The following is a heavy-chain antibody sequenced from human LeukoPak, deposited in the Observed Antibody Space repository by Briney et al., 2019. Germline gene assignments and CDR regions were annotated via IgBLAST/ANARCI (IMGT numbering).Heavy chain of an antibody. CDR2: IYYSGST. CDR3: ARDWYGGNSPPAFDI. CDR1: GGSISSSSYY. J-gene: IGHJ3*02. V-gene: IGHV4-39*07. D-gene: IGHD4-23*01. Sequence: SETLSLTCTVSGGSISSSSYYWGWIRQPPGKGLEWIGSIYYSGSTYYNPSLKSRVTISVDTSKNQFSLKLSSVTAADTAVYYCARDWYGGNSPPAFDIWGQGTMDTVSS.